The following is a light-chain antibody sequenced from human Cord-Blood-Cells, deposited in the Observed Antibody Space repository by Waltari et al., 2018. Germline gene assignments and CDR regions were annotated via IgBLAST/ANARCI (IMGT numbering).Light chain of an antibody. J-gene: IGLJ3*02. V-gene: IGLV3-1*01. CDR3: QAWDSSTAWV. CDR1: KSGDKY. Sequence: SYELTPPPSVSVSPGQTASITCSGDKSGDKYACGSQQKPGQSPVLVIYQDSKRPSGIPERFSGSNSGNTATLTISGTQAMDEADYYCQAWDSSTAWVFGGGTKLTVL. CDR2: QDS.